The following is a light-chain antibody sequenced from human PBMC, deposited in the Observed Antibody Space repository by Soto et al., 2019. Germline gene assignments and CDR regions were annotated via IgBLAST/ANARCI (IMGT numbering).Light chain of an antibody. V-gene: IGKV1-5*03. CDR1: QSISSW. CDR3: LQYSSYPLT. J-gene: IGKJ4*01. CDR2: KAS. Sequence: DIQMTQSPSTLSASVGDRVTITCRASQSISSWLAWYQQKPGKAPNLLIYKASRLESGVPSRFSGSGSGTKFTLIFSSLQPDDFATCYCLQYSSYPLTFGGGTKVEIK.